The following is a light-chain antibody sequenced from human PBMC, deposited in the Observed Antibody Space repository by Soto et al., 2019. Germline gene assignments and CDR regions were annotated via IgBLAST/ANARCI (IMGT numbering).Light chain of an antibody. CDR2: GAS. CDR1: QSVSSN. V-gene: IGKV3-15*01. Sequence: EIVMTQSPATLSVSPGERATLSCRASQSVSSNLAWYQQKPCQAPRLLIYGASTRATGIPARFSGSGSGTEVNLTISSLQYEDFAVYYCQQYTSWPYTFGQGTKLAIK. J-gene: IGKJ2*01. CDR3: QQYTSWPYT.